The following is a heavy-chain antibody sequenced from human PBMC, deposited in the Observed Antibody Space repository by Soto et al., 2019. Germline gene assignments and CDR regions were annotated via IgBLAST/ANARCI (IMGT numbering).Heavy chain of an antibody. D-gene: IGHD3-10*01. J-gene: IGHJ4*02. CDR3: ARDRGGYYFDY. Sequence: SVKVSCKASGGTLGSYTSSWLRQAPGQGLEWMGRIIPILGIANYAQKFQGRVTITADKSTSTAYMELSSLRSEDTAVYYCARDRGGYYFDYWGQGTLVTVSS. V-gene: IGHV1-69*04. CDR1: GGTLGSYT. CDR2: IIPILGIA.